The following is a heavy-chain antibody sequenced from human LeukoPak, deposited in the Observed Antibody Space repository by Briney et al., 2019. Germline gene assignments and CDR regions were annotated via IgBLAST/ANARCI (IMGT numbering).Heavy chain of an antibody. V-gene: IGHV4-39*02. Sequence: PSETLSLTCTVSGGSISSSSYYWGWIRQPPGKGLEWIGSIYYSGSTYYNPSLKSRVTISVDTSKNQFSLKLSSVTAADTAVYYCARESHYYDSSGYGYNWFDPWGQGTLVTVSS. D-gene: IGHD3-22*01. CDR2: IYYSGST. CDR1: GGSISSSSYY. CDR3: ARESHYYDSSGYGYNWFDP. J-gene: IGHJ5*02.